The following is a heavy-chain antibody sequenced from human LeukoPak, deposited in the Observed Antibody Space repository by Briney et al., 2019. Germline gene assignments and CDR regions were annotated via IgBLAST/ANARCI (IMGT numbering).Heavy chain of an antibody. J-gene: IGHJ5*02. CDR2: INPSGGST. Sequence: VASVKVSCXASGYTFTIYYMHWVRQARGQGLEWMGIINPSGGSTSYAQKFQGRVTMTRDTSTSTVYMELSSLRSEDTAVYYCARGRVVVVAATNWFDPWGQGTLVTVSS. CDR1: GYTFTIYY. D-gene: IGHD2-15*01. V-gene: IGHV1-46*01. CDR3: ARGRVVVVAATNWFDP.